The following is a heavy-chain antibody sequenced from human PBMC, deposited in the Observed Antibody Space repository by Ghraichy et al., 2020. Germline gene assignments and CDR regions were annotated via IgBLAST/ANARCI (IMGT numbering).Heavy chain of an antibody. CDR1: GGSISSKDYS. V-gene: IGHV4-30-2*01. D-gene: IGHD2/OR15-2a*01. J-gene: IGHJ4*02. Sequence: SETLSLTCAVSGGSISSKDYSWAWIRQPPGKGLEWIGYIYHLGTTYYSPSLRSRVTMSIDTSKNQFSLSLTSVTAADTAVYFCARVYLAEALIDYWGQGTLVSVPS. CDR2: IYHLGTT. CDR3: ARVYLAEALIDY.